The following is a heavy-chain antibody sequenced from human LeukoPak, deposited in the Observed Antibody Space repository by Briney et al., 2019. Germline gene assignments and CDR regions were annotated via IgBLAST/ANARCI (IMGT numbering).Heavy chain of an antibody. D-gene: IGHD1-7*01. CDR2: IYTSGST. CDR1: GGSISSGSYY. Sequence: SETLSLTCTVSGGSISSGSYYWSWIRQPAGKGLEWIGRIYTSGSTTYNSSLKSRVTISLDTSKNHFSLRLSSVTAADTAFYYCARVVKGTGSTAFGFDYWGQGNLVTVSS. J-gene: IGHJ4*02. V-gene: IGHV4-61*02. CDR3: ARVVKGTGSTAFGFDY.